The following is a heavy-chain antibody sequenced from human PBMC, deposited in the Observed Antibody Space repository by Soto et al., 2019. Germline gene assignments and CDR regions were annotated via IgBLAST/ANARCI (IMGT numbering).Heavy chain of an antibody. CDR3: ARSREFDY. V-gene: IGHV4-30-2*01. CDR1: GGNLSGASYS. Sequence: SETLCPPWGVVGGNLSGASYSWVWIRQPPGKGREWIDYIYPTGTTYYNPSLKSRVTISIDVSKNQFSLSLRSLTAADTAVYYCARSREFDYWSQGTLVTSPQ. CDR2: IYPTGTT. J-gene: IGHJ4*02.